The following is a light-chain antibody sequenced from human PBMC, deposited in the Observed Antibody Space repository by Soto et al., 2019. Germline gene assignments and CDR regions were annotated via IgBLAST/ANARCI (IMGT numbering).Light chain of an antibody. CDR3: QQYGSSPRT. J-gene: IGKJ1*01. CDR1: QSVSSSY. V-gene: IGKV3-20*01. CDR2: GAS. Sequence: EIVLTQSPGTLSLSPGERATLSCRASQSVSSSYLAWYQQKPGQAPRLLLYGASSRATGIPDRFSGSGSGTDFTLTISRLEPEDLAVYYCQQYGSSPRTFVQGTKVDIK.